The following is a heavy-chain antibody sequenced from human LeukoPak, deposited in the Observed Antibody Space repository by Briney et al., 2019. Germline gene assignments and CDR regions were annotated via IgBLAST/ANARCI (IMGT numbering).Heavy chain of an antibody. J-gene: IGHJ4*02. Sequence: GASVKVSCKASGYTFTGYYMHWVRQAPGQGLEWMGWINPNSGGTNYAQKFQGRVTMTRDTSISTAYMELSRLRSDDTAVYYCARAAQRITMVRGVMGTLDYWGQGTLVTVSS. D-gene: IGHD3-10*01. CDR2: INPNSGGT. V-gene: IGHV1-2*02. CDR1: GYTFTGYY. CDR3: ARAAQRITMVRGVMGTLDY.